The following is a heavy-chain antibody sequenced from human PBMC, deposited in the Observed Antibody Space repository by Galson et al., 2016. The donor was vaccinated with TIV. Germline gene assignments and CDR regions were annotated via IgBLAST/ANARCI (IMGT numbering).Heavy chain of an antibody. Sequence: SLRLSCAASGFTFSDYWMSWVRQAPGKGLEWVANIKQDGSVKYYVDSVRGRFTISRDNAKNSLYLQMNSLRGEDKAGYYCARKGVADYWGQGTLVTVSS. CDR2: IKQDGSVK. D-gene: IGHD5-12*01. CDR1: GFTFSDYW. J-gene: IGHJ4*02. CDR3: ARKGVADY. V-gene: IGHV3-7*01.